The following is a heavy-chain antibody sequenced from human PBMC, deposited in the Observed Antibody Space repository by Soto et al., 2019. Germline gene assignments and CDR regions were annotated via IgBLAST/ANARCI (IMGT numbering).Heavy chain of an antibody. CDR1: GFTFSDYY. CDR2: ISSSGSTI. V-gene: IGHV3-11*01. J-gene: IGHJ4*02. Sequence: QVQLVESGGGLVKPGGSLRLSCAASGFTFSDYYMSWIRKPPGKGLERVSYISSSGSTIYYADSVKGRFTISRDNAKNSLYLQINSLRAEGTAVYYCARDPSPPYYYGSGSYWGQGTLVTVSS. D-gene: IGHD3-10*01. CDR3: ARDPSPPYYYGSGSY.